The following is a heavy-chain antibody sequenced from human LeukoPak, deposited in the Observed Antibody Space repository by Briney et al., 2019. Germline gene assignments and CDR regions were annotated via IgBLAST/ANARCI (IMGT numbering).Heavy chain of an antibody. D-gene: IGHD3-3*01. Sequence: PGGSLRLSCAASGFTFSSYAMSWVRQAPGKGLEWVSAISGSGGSTHYADSVKGRFTISRDNSKNTLYLQMNSLRAEDTAVYYCAKDRASYDFWSGYYANDIWGQGTLVTVSS. V-gene: IGHV3-23*01. CDR2: ISGSGGST. J-gene: IGHJ4*02. CDR3: AKDRASYDFWSGYYANDI. CDR1: GFTFSSYA.